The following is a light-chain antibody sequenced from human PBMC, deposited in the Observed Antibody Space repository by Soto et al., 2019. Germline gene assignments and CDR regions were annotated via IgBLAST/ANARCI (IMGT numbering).Light chain of an antibody. Sequence: QFALTQPASVSGSPGQSITISCTGTSNNVGGYNYVSWYQQHPGKAPKLMIYDVSNRPSGVSNRFSGSKSGNTASLTISGLQAEDEADYYCSSYTSSSPLVFGGGTKLTVL. J-gene: IGLJ2*01. CDR1: SNNVGGYNY. CDR2: DVS. CDR3: SSYTSSSPLV. V-gene: IGLV2-14*01.